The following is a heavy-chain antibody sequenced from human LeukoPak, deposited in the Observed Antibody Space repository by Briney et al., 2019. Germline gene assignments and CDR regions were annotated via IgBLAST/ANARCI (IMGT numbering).Heavy chain of an antibody. CDR3: ARAPYDVWTYPPFY. CDR1: GYTFTSYG. D-gene: IGHD3-3*01. Sequence: ASVKVSCKASGYTFTSYGISWVRQAPGQGLEWMGWISAYNGNTNYAQKLQGRVTMTTDTSTSTAYMELRSLRSDDTAVYYCARAPYDVWTYPPFYWGQGTLVTVSS. J-gene: IGHJ4*02. V-gene: IGHV1-18*01. CDR2: ISAYNGNT.